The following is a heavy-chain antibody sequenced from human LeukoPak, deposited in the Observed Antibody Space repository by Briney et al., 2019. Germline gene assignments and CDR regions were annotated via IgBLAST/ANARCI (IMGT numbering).Heavy chain of an antibody. D-gene: IGHD3-22*01. V-gene: IGHV3-21*01. J-gene: IGHJ4*02. CDR1: GFTFSSYS. Sequence: GGSLRLSCAASGFTFSSYSMNWVRQAPGKGLEWVSSISSSSGYIYYTDSVKGRFTISRDNAKNTLYLQMNSLRAEDTAVYYCARGGFGFTMIVVKDLDYWGQGTLVTVSS. CDR3: ARGGFGFTMIVVKDLDY. CDR2: ISSSSGYI.